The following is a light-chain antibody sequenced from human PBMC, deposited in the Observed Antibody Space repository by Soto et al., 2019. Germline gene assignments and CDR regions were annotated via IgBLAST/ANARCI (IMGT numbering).Light chain of an antibody. CDR3: QQYGSSSRLT. CDR1: RSVLNSSNNKNY. Sequence: DIVMTQSPDSLAVSLGERATINCKPSRSVLNSSNNKNYLAWYQQKPGQSPKLLIYWASTREFGVPDRFSGSGSGTDFTLTISSLQAEDVAVYYCQQYGSSSRLTFGGGTKVEIK. CDR2: WAS. V-gene: IGKV4-1*01. J-gene: IGKJ4*01.